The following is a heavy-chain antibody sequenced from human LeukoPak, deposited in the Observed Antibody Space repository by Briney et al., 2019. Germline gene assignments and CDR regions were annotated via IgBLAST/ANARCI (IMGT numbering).Heavy chain of an antibody. CDR3: ARGARGPTYYDFWSGPHNWFDP. J-gene: IGHJ5*02. D-gene: IGHD3-3*01. CDR2: RNPNSGNT. V-gene: IGHV1-8*01. CDR1: GYTFTSYD. Sequence: ASVKVSCKASGYTFTSYDINWVRQATGQGLEWMGWRNPNSGNTGYAQKIQGRDTMTRNTSISTAYMELSSLRSEDTAVYYCARGARGPTYYDFWSGPHNWFDPWGQGTLVTVSS.